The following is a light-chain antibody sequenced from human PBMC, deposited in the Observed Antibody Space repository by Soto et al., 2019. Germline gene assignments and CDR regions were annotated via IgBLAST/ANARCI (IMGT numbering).Light chain of an antibody. J-gene: IGLJ1*01. CDR3: SSYVGSNNFV. CDR2: EVT. V-gene: IGLV2-8*01. CDR1: SSDVGGYNY. Sequence: QSALTQPPSASGSPGQSVTISCSGTSSDVGGYNYVSWFQQHPGKAPKLMIYEVTKRPSGVPDRFSGSKSGNTASLTVSGIQAEDEAEYYCSSYVGSNNFVFGTGTKLTVL.